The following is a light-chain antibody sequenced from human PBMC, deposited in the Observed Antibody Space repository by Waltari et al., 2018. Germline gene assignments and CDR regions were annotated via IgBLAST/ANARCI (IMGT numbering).Light chain of an antibody. CDR1: QSVSTN. CDR2: AAS. J-gene: IGKJ4*01. Sequence: DIVMTQSPATLSVSPGETATLSCRASQSVSTNLAWYQQKPGQAPRLLMYAASTRATGIPARFSGSGSGTEFTLTVSSLQSEDFAVYYCQQYNDWPPKHTFGGGTKVEIK. CDR3: QQYNDWPPKHT. V-gene: IGKV3-15*01.